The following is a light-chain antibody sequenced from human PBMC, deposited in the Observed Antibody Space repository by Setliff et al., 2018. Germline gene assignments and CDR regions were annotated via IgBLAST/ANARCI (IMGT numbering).Light chain of an antibody. CDR2: EVS. CDR1: SSDVGDYKY. V-gene: IGLV2-14*01. Sequence: QSALTQPASVSGSPGQSITISCTGTSSDVGDYKYVSWYQQLPGKAPKLIIFEVSNRPSGIPNCFSGSKSGNTASLSISGLQAEDEADYYCSSYTSLSTRVFGTGTKVTVL. CDR3: SSYTSLSTRV. J-gene: IGLJ1*01.